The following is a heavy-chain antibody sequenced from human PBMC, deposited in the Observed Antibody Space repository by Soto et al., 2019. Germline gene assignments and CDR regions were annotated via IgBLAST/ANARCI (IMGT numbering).Heavy chain of an antibody. CDR3: ARRAFGSSRSFDI. CDR2: ISDSGGLT. CDR1: GFAFSSHP. Sequence: PGGSLRLSCAASGFAFSSHPMSWVRQAPERGLEWVSGISDSGGLTYNADPVKGRFTISRDNSKNTLYLQMNSLRAEDTALYYCARRAFGSSRSFDIWGQGTMVTGSS. D-gene: IGHD6-6*01. V-gene: IGHV3-23*01. J-gene: IGHJ3*02.